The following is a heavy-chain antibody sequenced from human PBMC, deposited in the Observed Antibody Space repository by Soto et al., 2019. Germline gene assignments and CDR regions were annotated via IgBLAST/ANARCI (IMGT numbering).Heavy chain of an antibody. CDR3: ARGYCTATICDPWFDP. J-gene: IGHJ5*02. CDR1: GYAFSSYW. CDR2: IYPGDSDT. V-gene: IGHV5-51*01. D-gene: IGHD2-8*02. Sequence: PGESLKISCQGSGYAFSSYWIAWVRQMPGKGLEWMGIIYPGDSDTRYSPSFQGQVTISVDKSITTAYLQRSSLKASDTAMYYCARGYCTATICDPWFDPWGQGTLVTVS.